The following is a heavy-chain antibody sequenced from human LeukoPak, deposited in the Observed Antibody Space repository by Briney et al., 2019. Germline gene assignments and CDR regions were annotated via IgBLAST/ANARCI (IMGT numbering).Heavy chain of an antibody. V-gene: IGHV4-4*07. Sequence: PSETLSLTCTASGVSISSYYWSWIRQPAGKGLEWLGRIYTSGSTTYNPSLKSRVTISLETSKHQFSLKLSSVLAADTAAYYCARDVYYYDSSAIKDDAFDIWGQGTMVTVSS. J-gene: IGHJ3*02. CDR2: IYTSGST. CDR3: ARDVYYYDSSAIKDDAFDI. CDR1: GVSISSYY. D-gene: IGHD3-22*01.